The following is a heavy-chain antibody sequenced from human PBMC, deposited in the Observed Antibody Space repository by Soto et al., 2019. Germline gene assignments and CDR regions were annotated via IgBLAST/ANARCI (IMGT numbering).Heavy chain of an antibody. CDR1: GFTFSNFW. J-gene: IGHJ4*02. D-gene: IGHD3-16*02. V-gene: IGHV3-7*05. CDR2: IKQDGSEK. CDR3: ARAFYFWGNYRTYYFDY. Sequence: EVQLVESGGGLVQPGGSLRLSCAASGFTFSNFWMSWVRQAPGKGLEWVANIKQDGSEKYYVDSVKGRFTISRDNAKNSLCLQMNSLRAEDTAVYYCARAFYFWGNYRTYYFDYWCQGTLVTVS.